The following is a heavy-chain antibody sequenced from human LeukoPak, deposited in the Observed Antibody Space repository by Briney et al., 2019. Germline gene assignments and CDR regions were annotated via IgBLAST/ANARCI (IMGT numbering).Heavy chain of an antibody. D-gene: IGHD4-17*01. V-gene: IGHV3-7*01. CDR1: GFTFSSYW. CDR3: AREITVTTGWFDP. CDR2: IKQDGSEK. Sequence: SGGSLRLSCAASGFTFSSYWMSWVRQAPGEGLEWVANIKQDGSEKYYVDSVKGRFTISRDNAKNSLYLQMNSLRAEDTAVYYCAREITVTTGWFDPWGQGTLVTVSS. J-gene: IGHJ5*02.